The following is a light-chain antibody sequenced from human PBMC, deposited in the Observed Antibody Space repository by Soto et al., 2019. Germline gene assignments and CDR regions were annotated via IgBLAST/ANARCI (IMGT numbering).Light chain of an antibody. CDR2: EVS. J-gene: IGLJ1*01. V-gene: IGLV2-14*01. CDR3: SSYTTANTYV. Sequence: QSVLTQPASVSGSPGQSITISCTGTSSDVGGYNYVSWYQQHPGKAHKLMIYEVSNRPSGVSNRFSGSKSGNTASLTISGLQAEDEADYYCSSYTTANTYVFGTGTKVTVL. CDR1: SSDVGGYNY.